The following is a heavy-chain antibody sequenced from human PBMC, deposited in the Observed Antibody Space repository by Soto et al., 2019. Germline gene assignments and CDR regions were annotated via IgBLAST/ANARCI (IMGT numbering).Heavy chain of an antibody. D-gene: IGHD6-19*01. CDR3: ARGHRIAVAGTVTGSYYGMDV. CDR1: GYTFTSNG. Sequence: QVQLVQSGAEVKKPGASVKVSCKASGYTFTSNGISWVRQAPGQGLEWMGWISAYNGNTNYAQKLQGRVTMTTDTSTSTAYMELRSLRSDDTAVYYCARGHRIAVAGTVTGSYYGMDVWGQGTTVTVSS. V-gene: IGHV1-18*04. J-gene: IGHJ6*02. CDR2: ISAYNGNT.